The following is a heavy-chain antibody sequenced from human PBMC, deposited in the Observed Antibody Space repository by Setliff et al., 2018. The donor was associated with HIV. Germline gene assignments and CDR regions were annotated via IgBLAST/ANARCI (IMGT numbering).Heavy chain of an antibody. CDR3: ARLRQWLAFFDS. D-gene: IGHD6-19*01. Sequence: SETLSLTCTVSGGSISNYYWSWIRQPAEKGLEWIGRIYSSGRTNYNPSLKSRVTISVDTSQNQFSLKLTSVTAADTAVYYCARLRQWLAFFDSWGQGTLVTVSS. J-gene: IGHJ4*02. CDR1: GGSISNYY. V-gene: IGHV4-4*07. CDR2: IYSSGRT.